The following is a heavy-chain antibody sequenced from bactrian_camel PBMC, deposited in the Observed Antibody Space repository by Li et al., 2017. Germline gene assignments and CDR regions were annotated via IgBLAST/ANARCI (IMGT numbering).Heavy chain of an antibody. CDR2: IYSDGSNT. J-gene: IGHJ4*01. V-gene: IGHV3S6*01. CDR3: QSRAVVLGFGRFTT. CDR1: GFIFSTYW. D-gene: IGHD1*01. Sequence: HVQLVESGGGLVQPGGSLRFSCGASGFIFSTYWMSWVRQAPGKGLEWVSSIYSDGSNTYYTDSVKGRFTISQDSAKKTVFLTMDDLRTRQCITVQSRAVVLGFGRFTTGARGPRSPSP.